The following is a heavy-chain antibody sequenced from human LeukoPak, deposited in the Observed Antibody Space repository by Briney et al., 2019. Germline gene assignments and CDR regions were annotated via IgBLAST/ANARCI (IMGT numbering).Heavy chain of an antibody. CDR3: ARGGSGTTYYDFWSGYYKRDYFDY. V-gene: IGHV4-61*08. CDR1: GGSISSGGYS. D-gene: IGHD3-3*01. Sequence: SETLSLTCAVSGGSISSGGYSWSWIRQPPGKGLEWIGYIYYSGSTNYNPSLKSRVTISVDTSKNQFSLKLSSVTAADTAVYYCARGGSGTTYYDFWSGYYKRDYFDYWGQGTLVTVSS. J-gene: IGHJ4*02. CDR2: IYYSGST.